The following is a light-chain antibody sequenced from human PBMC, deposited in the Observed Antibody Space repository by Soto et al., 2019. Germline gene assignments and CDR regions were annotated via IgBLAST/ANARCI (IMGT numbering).Light chain of an antibody. V-gene: IGKV3-11*01. CDR1: QSVSSY. CDR2: DAS. CDR3: QHYDTSLRT. Sequence: EIVLTQSPATLSLSPGERATLSCRASQSVSSYLAWYQQKPGQAPRLLIYDASNRATGIPARFSGSGSGTDFTLTISSLEPEDFAVYYCQHYDTSLRTFGPGTKVDIK. J-gene: IGKJ1*01.